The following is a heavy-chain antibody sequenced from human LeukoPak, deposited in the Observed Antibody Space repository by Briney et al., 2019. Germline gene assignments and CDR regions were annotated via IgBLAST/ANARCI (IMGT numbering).Heavy chain of an antibody. J-gene: IGHJ3*02. D-gene: IGHD2-21*01. CDR2: IYYSGST. V-gene: IGHV4-59*01. CDR1: GGSISSYS. CDR3: ARDLVGAFDI. Sequence: TSETLSLTCTVSGGSISSYSWSWIRQPPGKGLEWIGYIYYSGSTNYNPSLKSRVTISVDTSKNQFSLKLSSVTAADTAVYYCARDLVGAFDIWGQGAMVTVSS.